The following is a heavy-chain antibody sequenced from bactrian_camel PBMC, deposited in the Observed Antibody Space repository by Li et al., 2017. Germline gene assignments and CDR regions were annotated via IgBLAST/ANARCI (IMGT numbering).Heavy chain of an antibody. CDR3: AAERRVRLNYGGISSLDPDEYVY. V-gene: IGHV3S63*01. Sequence: VQLVESGGRSVQAGGSLTLSCAASGLMYPFWSMAWFRQAPGKEREGVARIDSRGTTEYLDSVKGRFTITKDNANHTLYLHMTSLKPEDSGMYYCAAERRVRLNYGGISSLDPDEYVYWGQGTQVTVS. D-gene: IGHD1*01. J-gene: IGHJ4*01. CDR2: IDSRGTT. CDR1: GLMYPFWS.